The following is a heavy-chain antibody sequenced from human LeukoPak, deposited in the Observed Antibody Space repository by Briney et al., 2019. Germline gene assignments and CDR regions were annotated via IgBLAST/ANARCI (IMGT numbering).Heavy chain of an antibody. CDR2: ISRNYSTT. V-gene: IGHV3-11*01. CDR3: ASGRSGAGRYSMFDF. CDR1: GFTFGGFH. D-gene: IGHD2-15*01. Sequence: GSLRLSCVASGFTFGGFHMKWIRQAPRGGLEWISYISRNYSTTSYADSLKGRFTISRDNAKSSLYLQMNSLRAENTAVYYCASGRSGAGRYSMFDFWGQGTLLTVSP. J-gene: IGHJ4*02.